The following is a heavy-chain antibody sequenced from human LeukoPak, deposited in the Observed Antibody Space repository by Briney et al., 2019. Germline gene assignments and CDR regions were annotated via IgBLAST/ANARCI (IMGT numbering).Heavy chain of an antibody. Sequence: GNLTLYCVLSTLTISAVWMSWHRQAQGQGLEWVGRIRNDRITDYAAPVQGRFSISRDNSKNTFYLQMNSLRTEDTGMYFCTWMATIFTVDYWGQGTLVTVSS. CDR2: IRNDRIT. CDR1: TLTISAVW. V-gene: IGHV3-15*01. J-gene: IGHJ4*02. CDR3: TWMATIFTVDY. D-gene: IGHD5-12*01.